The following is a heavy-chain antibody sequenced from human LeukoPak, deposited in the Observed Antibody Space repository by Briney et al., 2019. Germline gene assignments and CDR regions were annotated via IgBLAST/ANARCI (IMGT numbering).Heavy chain of an antibody. CDR2: INHSGST. D-gene: IGHD5-24*01. CDR3: ASQEMATFY. Sequence: SETLSLTCAVYGGSFSGYYWSWIRQPPGKGPEWIGEINHSGSTNYNPSLKSRVTISVDTSKNQFSLKLSSVTAADTAVYYCASQEMATFYWGQGTLVTVSS. V-gene: IGHV4-34*01. CDR1: GGSFSGYY. J-gene: IGHJ4*02.